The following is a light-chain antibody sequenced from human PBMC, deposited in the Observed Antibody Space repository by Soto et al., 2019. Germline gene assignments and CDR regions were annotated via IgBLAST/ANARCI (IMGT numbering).Light chain of an antibody. V-gene: IGKV4-1*01. CDR1: QSLFFSSNKNAY. Sequence: DIVMTQSPDSLAVSLGERATINCKSSQSLFFSSNKNAYLAWYQQKPGQPPKLLIYWASTRESGVPDRFSGSGSGTDFTLTISSLQADDVPVYYCQQYYSTPQTFGQGSKVEIK. CDR2: WAS. J-gene: IGKJ1*01. CDR3: QQYYSTPQT.